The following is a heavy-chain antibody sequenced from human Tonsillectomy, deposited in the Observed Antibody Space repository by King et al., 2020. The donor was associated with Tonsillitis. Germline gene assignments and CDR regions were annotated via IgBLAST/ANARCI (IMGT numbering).Heavy chain of an antibody. CDR3: ARARDDYYDSSGFDF. J-gene: IGHJ4*02. D-gene: IGHD3-22*01. V-gene: IGHV1-18*04. Sequence: VQLVESGAEVKKPGASVKVSCKASGYTFPTYGISWVRQAPGQGLEWMGRINAYSGNTNYAQKLQGRVTMDTDTSTSTAYMELRSLRSDDTAVYYCARARDDYYDSSGFDFWGQGTLVTVSS. CDR2: INAYSGNT. CDR1: GYTFPTYG.